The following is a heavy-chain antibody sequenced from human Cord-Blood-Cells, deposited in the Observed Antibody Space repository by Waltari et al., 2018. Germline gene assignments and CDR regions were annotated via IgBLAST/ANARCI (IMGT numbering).Heavy chain of an antibody. CDR3: ARDLDY. Sequence: EVQLVESGGGLVQPGGSLRLSCAAVGFTFSDHFMDWVRQAPGKGLEWVGRTRNKANSYTTEYAASVKGRFTISRDDSKNSLYLQMNSLKTEDTAVYYCARDLDYWGQGTLVTVSS. CDR1: GFTFSDHF. J-gene: IGHJ4*02. CDR2: TRNKANSYTT. V-gene: IGHV3-72*01.